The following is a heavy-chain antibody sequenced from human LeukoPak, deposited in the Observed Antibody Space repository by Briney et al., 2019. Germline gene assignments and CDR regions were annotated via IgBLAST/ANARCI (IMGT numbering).Heavy chain of an antibody. V-gene: IGHV4-28*01. CDR2: IYYSGNT. CDR3: ARNQAVAANRGAFDI. Sequence: SETLSLTCAVSGYSTSSNNWWAWIRQPPGKGLEWIGYIYYSGNTYYNPYNPSLTSRVTMSVDTSKNQFSLELDSVTEIDTAMYYCARNQAVAANRGAFDIWGQGTMVTVSS. CDR1: GYSTSSNNW. D-gene: IGHD6-19*01. J-gene: IGHJ3*02.